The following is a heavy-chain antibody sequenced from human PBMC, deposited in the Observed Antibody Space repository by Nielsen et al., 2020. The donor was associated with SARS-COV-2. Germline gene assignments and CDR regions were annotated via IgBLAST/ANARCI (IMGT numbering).Heavy chain of an antibody. V-gene: IGHV3-7*03. Sequence: GGSLRLSCAASGFTFSSYWMSWVRQAPGKGLEWVANIKQDGSEKYYVDSVKGRFTISRDNAKNSLYLQMNSLRAEDTAVYYCARDWAEECSGGSCYVSAPEGTYDAFDIWGQGTMVTVSS. J-gene: IGHJ3*02. D-gene: IGHD2-15*01. CDR1: GFTFSSYW. CDR2: IKQDGSEK. CDR3: ARDWAEECSGGSCYVSAPEGTYDAFDI.